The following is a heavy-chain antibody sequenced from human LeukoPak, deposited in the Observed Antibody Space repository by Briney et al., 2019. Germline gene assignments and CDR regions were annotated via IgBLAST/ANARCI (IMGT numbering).Heavy chain of an antibody. J-gene: IGHJ4*02. CDR1: GGSVSSGSYY. CDR2: IYYSGST. V-gene: IGHV4-61*01. Sequence: PSETLSLTCTVSGGSVSSGSYYWSWIRQPPGKGLEWIDNIYYSGSTNYNPSLKSRVTISVDTSKNQFSLKLSSVTAADTAVYYCAKDGGSHLFDYWGQGALVTVSS. D-gene: IGHD1-26*01. CDR3: AKDGGSHLFDY.